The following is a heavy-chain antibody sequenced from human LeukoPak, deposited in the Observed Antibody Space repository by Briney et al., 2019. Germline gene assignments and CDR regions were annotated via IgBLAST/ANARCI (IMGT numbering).Heavy chain of an antibody. CDR3: ARVREYSSSLIG. Sequence: GGSLRLSCAASGFTFSSYEMNWVRQAPGKGLEWVSYISSSSSYIYYADSVKGRFTISRDNAKNSLYLQMNSLRAEDTAVYYCARVREYSSSLIGWGQGTLVTVSS. CDR2: ISSSSSYI. V-gene: IGHV3-21*05. D-gene: IGHD6-6*01. CDR1: GFTFSSYE. J-gene: IGHJ4*02.